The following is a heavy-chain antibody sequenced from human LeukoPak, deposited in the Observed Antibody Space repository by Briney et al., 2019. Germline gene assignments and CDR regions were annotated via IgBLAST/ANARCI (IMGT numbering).Heavy chain of an antibody. J-gene: IGHJ6*03. CDR2: IKQDGSEK. CDR3: AKDGIRFLGHYYYYMDV. D-gene: IGHD3-3*01. Sequence: GGSLRLSCAASGFTFSSYWMSWVRQAPGKGLEWVANIKQDGSEKYYVDSVKGRFTISRDNAKNSLYLQMNSLRAEDTAVYYCAKDGIRFLGHYYYYMDVWGKGTTVTVSS. V-gene: IGHV3-7*01. CDR1: GFTFSSYW.